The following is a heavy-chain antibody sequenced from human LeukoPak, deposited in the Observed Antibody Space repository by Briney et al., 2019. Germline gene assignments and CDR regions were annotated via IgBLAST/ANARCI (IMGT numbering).Heavy chain of an antibody. J-gene: IGHJ4*02. CDR2: INYSGST. CDR1: GGSISSHY. CDR3: ARAPPTGCWCDY. Sequence: KPSETLSLTCTVSGGSISSHYWSWIRQPPNKGLEWIGFINYSGSTDYNPSLKSRVTISVDTSKNHFSLKLSSVTAADTAVYYCARAPPTGCWCDYWGQGTLVTVSS. V-gene: IGHV4-59*11. D-gene: IGHD3-9*01.